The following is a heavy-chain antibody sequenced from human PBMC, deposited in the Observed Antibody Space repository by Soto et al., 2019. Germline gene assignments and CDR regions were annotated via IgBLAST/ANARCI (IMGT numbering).Heavy chain of an antibody. Sequence: QVQLVESGGGVVQPGRSLRLSCAASGFTFSSYGMHWVRQAPGKGLEWVAVISYDGSNKYYEDSVKGRFTISRDNSKNKLYLQMNSLRAEDTAVYYCAKDPGSGPLYFDYWGQGTLVTVPS. CDR1: GFTFSSYG. D-gene: IGHD6-19*01. CDR3: AKDPGSGPLYFDY. J-gene: IGHJ4*02. CDR2: ISYDGSNK. V-gene: IGHV3-30*18.